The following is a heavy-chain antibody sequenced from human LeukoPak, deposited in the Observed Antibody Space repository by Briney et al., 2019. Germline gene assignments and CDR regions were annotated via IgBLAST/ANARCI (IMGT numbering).Heavy chain of an antibody. CDR2: ISGSGGST. Sequence: PGGPLRLSCAASGFTFSNYAMSWVRQAPGKGLEWVSTISGSGGSTYYADSVKGRFTISRDNSKNTLYLQMNSLRSEDTAVYYCAKMGGKSHLSYYYMDVWGKGTTFTVSS. J-gene: IGHJ6*03. D-gene: IGHD3-3*02. V-gene: IGHV3-23*01. CDR1: GFTFSNYA. CDR3: AKMGGKSHLSYYYMDV.